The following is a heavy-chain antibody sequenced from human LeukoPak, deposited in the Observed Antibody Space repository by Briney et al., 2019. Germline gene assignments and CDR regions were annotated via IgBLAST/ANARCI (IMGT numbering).Heavy chain of an antibody. D-gene: IGHD3-10*01. CDR2: INHSGST. J-gene: IGHJ4*02. CDR1: GGSFSGYY. V-gene: IGHV4-34*01. CDR3: ARTPTYYYGSGSYYNPFDY. Sequence: PSETLSLTCAVYGGSFSGYYWSWVRQPPGKGPEWIGEINHSGSTNYNPSLKSRVTISVDTSKNQFSLKLSSVTAADTAVYYCARTPTYYYGSGSYYNPFDYWGQGTLVTVSS.